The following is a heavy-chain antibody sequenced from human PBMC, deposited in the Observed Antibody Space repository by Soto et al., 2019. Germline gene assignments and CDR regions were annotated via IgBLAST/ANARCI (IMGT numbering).Heavy chain of an antibody. CDR2: ISGSGDTT. CDR1: GLIFSSYA. J-gene: IGHJ4*02. CDR3: AKLNKAYSYGYVLFDF. Sequence: GGSLRLSCAGSGLIFSSYAMSWVRQAPGKGLEWVSIISGSGDTTYYADSVKGRFTISRDNSKNTLYLQMNSLRAEDTAVYYCAKLNKAYSYGYVLFDFWGQGTLVTVSS. D-gene: IGHD5-18*01. V-gene: IGHV3-23*01.